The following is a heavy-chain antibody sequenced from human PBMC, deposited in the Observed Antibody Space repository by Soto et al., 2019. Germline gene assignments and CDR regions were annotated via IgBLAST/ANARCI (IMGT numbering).Heavy chain of an antibody. D-gene: IGHD5-18*01. Sequence: LALPCTVSGDSMTSDNFYWTCIRQHPGKGLERIGYIYNNGRTYYNPSLKSRLYISVDTSKSQFSLSLTSVTAADTALDYCVRGGYTTAHETLDDWGQRTQVTVAS. V-gene: IGHV4-31*03. CDR1: GDSMTSDNFY. J-gene: IGHJ4*02. CDR2: IYNNGRT. CDR3: VRGGYTTAHETLDD.